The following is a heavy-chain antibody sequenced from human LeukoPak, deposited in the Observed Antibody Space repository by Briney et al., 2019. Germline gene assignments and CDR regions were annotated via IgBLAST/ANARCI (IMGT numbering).Heavy chain of an antibody. D-gene: IGHD6-6*01. V-gene: IGHV1-46*01. CDR1: GYTFTSYY. CDR3: ANSPGSSSFFDY. CDR2: INPSGGST. J-gene: IGHJ4*02. Sequence: ASVKVSCKASGYTFTSYYMHWVRQAPGQGLEWMGIINPSGGSTSYTQKFQGRVTMTRDTSTSTVNMELSSLRSEDTAVYYCANSPGSSSFFDYWGQGTLVTVSS.